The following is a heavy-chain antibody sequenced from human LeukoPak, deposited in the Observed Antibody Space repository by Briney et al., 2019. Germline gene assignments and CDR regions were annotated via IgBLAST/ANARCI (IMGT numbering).Heavy chain of an antibody. V-gene: IGHV4-34*01. CDR1: GGSFSNYY. CDR3: ARRPIFGVVINAPLGNNWFDP. Sequence: SETLSLTCAVYGGSFSNYYWSWIRQPPGQGLEWIGEINHSGSTNYNPSLKSRVTISVDTSKNQFSLKLSSVTAADTAVYYCARRPIFGVVINAPLGNNWFDPWGQGTLVTVSS. CDR2: INHSGST. D-gene: IGHD3-3*01. J-gene: IGHJ5*02.